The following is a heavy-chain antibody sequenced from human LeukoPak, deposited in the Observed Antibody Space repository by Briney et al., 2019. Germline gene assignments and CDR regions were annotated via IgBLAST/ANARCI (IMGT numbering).Heavy chain of an antibody. V-gene: IGHV3-48*01. J-gene: IGHJ4*02. D-gene: IGHD3-10*01. CDR2: IDTTSNSK. Sequence: GGSLRLSCGASGFPFSRHNMNWVRQAPGKGLEWISYIDTTSNSKYYADSVRGRFIISRDNGNNSLFLQMNSLRAEDTAVYYCAEGIYGSGGRTYFDYWGQGTLVTVSS. CDR1: GFPFSRHN. CDR3: AEGIYGSGGRTYFDY.